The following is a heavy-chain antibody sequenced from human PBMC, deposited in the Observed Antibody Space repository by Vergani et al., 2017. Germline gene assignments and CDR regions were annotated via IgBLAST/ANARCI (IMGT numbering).Heavy chain of an antibody. CDR3: TREYMDVVVPADYTNAFDI. CDR2: IRSKAYGWTT. Sequence: EVQLLESGGGLVQPGGSLRLSCAASGFTFSSYAMSWVRQAPGKGLEWVGFIRSKAYGWTTEYDASVKGRVTISRDDSKSIAYMQMNSLKTEDTAVYYCTREYMDVVVPADYTNAFDIWGQGTMVTVSS. V-gene: IGHV3-49*04. J-gene: IGHJ3*02. CDR1: GFTFSSYA. D-gene: IGHD2-2*01.